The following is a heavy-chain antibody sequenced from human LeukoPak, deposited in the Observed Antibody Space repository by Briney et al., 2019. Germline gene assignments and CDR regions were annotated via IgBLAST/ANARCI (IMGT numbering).Heavy chain of an antibody. CDR1: GFTFSSYS. Sequence: GGSLGLSCAASGFTFSSYSMNWVRQAPGKGLEWVSSISSSSSYIYYADSVKGRFTISRDNAKNSLYLQMNSLRAEDTAVYYCARSGYYYDSSGYYNSYWYFDLWGRGTLVTVSS. D-gene: IGHD3-22*01. CDR2: ISSSSSYI. CDR3: ARSGYYYDSSGYYNSYWYFDL. J-gene: IGHJ2*01. V-gene: IGHV3-21*01.